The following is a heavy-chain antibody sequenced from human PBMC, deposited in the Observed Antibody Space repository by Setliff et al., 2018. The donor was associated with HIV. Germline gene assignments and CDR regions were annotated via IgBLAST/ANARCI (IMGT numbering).Heavy chain of an antibody. CDR3: ARARTDYYDRRRRSHYYIDV. D-gene: IGHD3-22*01. CDR1: GYTFSSYD. CDR2: MDPDSRNT. V-gene: IGHV1-8*02. J-gene: IGHJ6*03. Sequence: ALVKVSCKPSGYTFSSYDINWVRQAAGQGLEWMGWMDPDSRNTGYAQRFEGRVTLTWDTSISTAYLELNHLKSDDTAVYYCARARTDYYDRRRRSHYYIDVWARGATVTVSS.